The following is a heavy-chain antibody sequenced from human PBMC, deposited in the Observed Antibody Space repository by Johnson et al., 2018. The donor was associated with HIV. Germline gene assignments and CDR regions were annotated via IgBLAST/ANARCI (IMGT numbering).Heavy chain of an antibody. CDR2: ISYDGSNK. V-gene: IGHV3-30*04. J-gene: IGHJ3*02. Sequence: QMQLVESGGGVVQPGRSLRLSCAASGFTFSSYAMHWVRQAPGMGLEWVAVISYDGSNKYYADSVKGRFTISRDNSKNTLYLQMNSLRAEDTAVYYCARDVYYYDRSEEGAFDIWGQGTMVTVSS. CDR3: ARDVYYYDRSEEGAFDI. D-gene: IGHD3-22*01. CDR1: GFTFSSYA.